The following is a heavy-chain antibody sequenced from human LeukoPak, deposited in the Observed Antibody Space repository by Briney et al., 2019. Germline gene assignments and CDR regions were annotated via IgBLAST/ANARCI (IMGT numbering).Heavy chain of an antibody. D-gene: IGHD2-2*02. CDR3: ARVYCSSTSCYMANNWNYGDY. CDR1: GFTFSSYS. J-gene: IGHJ4*02. CDR2: ISSSSSYI. Sequence: GGSLRLSCAASGFTFSSYSMNWVRQAPGKGLEWVSSISSSSSYIYYADSVKGRFTISRDNAKNSLYLQMNRLRAEDTAVYYCARVYCSSTSCYMANNWNYGDYWGQGTLVTVSS. V-gene: IGHV3-21*01.